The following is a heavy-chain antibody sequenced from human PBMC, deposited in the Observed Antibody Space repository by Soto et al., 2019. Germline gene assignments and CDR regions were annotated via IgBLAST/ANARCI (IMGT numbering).Heavy chain of an antibody. Sequence: GGSLRLSCASSGFTFSSYGMHWARQAPNKGLEWVAVISYDGSNKYYADSVKSRSTTSRDNSKNTLYLQMNSLRAEDTAVYYCAKDPAYCSSRYLHYYYYGMDVWGQGTTVTVSS. V-gene: IGHV3-30*18. J-gene: IGHJ6*02. CDR3: AKDPAYCSSRYLHYYYYGMDV. CDR2: ISYDGSNK. CDR1: GFTFSSYG. D-gene: IGHD6-13*01.